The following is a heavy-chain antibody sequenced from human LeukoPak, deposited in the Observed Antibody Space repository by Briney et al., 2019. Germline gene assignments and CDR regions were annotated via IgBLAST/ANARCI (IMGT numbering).Heavy chain of an antibody. V-gene: IGHV4-34*01. J-gene: IGHJ4*02. CDR1: GGSFSPYY. D-gene: IGHD2-21*02. CDR2: INHSGST. CDR3: ARGGFYCGGDCYVDY. Sequence: SETLSLTCAVYGGSFSPYYWSWIRQPPGKGLEWIGEINHSGSTKYNPSLKSRVTISVDTSKNQFSLRLSSVTAADTAVYYCARGGFYCGGDCYVDYWGQGTLVTVSS.